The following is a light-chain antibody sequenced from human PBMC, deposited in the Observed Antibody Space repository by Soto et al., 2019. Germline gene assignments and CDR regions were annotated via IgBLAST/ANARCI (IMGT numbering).Light chain of an antibody. CDR2: AAS. Sequence: DIQMTQSPSSLSASVGDRVTITCRASQSISSYLNWYQQKPGKAPKLLIYAASSLQSGVPSRFSGSGSGTDFTLTISSLQPEDFATYYCQQSYSTLTWTFGQGTKVDIX. CDR3: QQSYSTLTWT. J-gene: IGKJ1*01. CDR1: QSISSY. V-gene: IGKV1-39*01.